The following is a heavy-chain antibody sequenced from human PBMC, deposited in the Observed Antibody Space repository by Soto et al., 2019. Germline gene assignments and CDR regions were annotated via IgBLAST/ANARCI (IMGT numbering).Heavy chain of an antibody. CDR2: IIPIFGTA. J-gene: IGHJ5*02. D-gene: IGHD2-15*01. V-gene: IGHV1-69*12. CDR3: ARGELRGYCCGGSWYGWFDP. CDR1: GGTFSSYA. Sequence: QVQLVQSGAEVKKPGSSVKVSCKASGGTFSSYAISWVRQAPGQGLEWMGGIIPIFGTANYAQKFQGRVTVTAAESTRTAYMELRRLRSEDTAVYYCARGELRGYCCGGSWYGWFDPCGQGTLVTASS.